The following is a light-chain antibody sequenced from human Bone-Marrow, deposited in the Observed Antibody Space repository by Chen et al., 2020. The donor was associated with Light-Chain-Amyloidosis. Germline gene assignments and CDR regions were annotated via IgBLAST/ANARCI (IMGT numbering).Light chain of an antibody. CDR3: QSADSSGTYEVI. V-gene: IGLV3-25*03. J-gene: IGLJ2*01. Sequence: SYELTQPPSVSVSPGQTARITCSGDDLPTKYAYWYQQKPGQAPVLVIHRDTERPSGISERFSGSSSGTKATWTISGVQAEDEADYHCQSADSSGTYEVIFGGGTKPTVL. CDR1: DLPTKY. CDR2: RDT.